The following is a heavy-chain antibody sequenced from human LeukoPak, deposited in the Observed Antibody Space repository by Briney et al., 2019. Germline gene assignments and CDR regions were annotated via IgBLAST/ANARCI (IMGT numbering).Heavy chain of an antibody. J-gene: IGHJ4*02. CDR1: GFTFSTYG. V-gene: IGHV1-18*01. Sequence: ASVKVSCKASGFTFSTYGVSWVRQAPGQGLEWMGGISVYSGKATYGQKFQTRVTLTTDTSTDTVYMELRSLRSDDTAVYYCARDGRLRLGELSLFFDYWGQGTLVTVSS. D-gene: IGHD3-16*02. CDR3: ARDGRLRLGELSLFFDY. CDR2: ISVYSGKA.